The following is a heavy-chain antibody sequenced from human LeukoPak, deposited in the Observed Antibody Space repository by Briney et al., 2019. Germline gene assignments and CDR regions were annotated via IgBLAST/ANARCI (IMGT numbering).Heavy chain of an antibody. CDR1: GGSISSYY. J-gene: IGHJ4*02. CDR3: ARDVGDCSSTSCHVDY. D-gene: IGHD2-2*01. Sequence: PSETLSLTCTVSGGSISSYYWSWIRQPPGKGLEWIGYIYYSGSTNYNPSLKSRVTISVDTSKNQFSLKLSSVTAADTAVYYCARDVGDCSSTSCHVDYWGQGTLVTVSS. V-gene: IGHV4-59*01. CDR2: IYYSGST.